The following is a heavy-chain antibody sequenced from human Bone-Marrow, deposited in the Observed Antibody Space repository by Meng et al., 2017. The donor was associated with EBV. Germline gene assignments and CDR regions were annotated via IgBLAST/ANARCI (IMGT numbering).Heavy chain of an antibody. D-gene: IGHD3-10*01. CDR2: INPNSGGT. V-gene: IGHV1-2*06. CDR1: GYTFTGYY. Sequence: QVELVQSGAEVKKPWASVKVSCKASGYTFTGYYMHWVRQAPGQGLEWMGRINPNSGGTNYAQKFQGRVTMTRDTSISTAYMELSRLRSDDTAVYYCARDLVRGVYNWFDPWGQGTLVTVSS. CDR3: ARDLVRGVYNWFDP. J-gene: IGHJ5*02.